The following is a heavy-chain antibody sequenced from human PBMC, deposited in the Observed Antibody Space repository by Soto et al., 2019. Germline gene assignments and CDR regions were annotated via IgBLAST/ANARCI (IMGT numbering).Heavy chain of an antibody. CDR1: GYTFTSYG. Sequence: QVQLVQSGAEVKKPGASVKVSCKASGYTFTSYGISWVRQAPGQGLEWMGWISAYNGNTNYAQKLQGRVTMNTDTSTSTAYMELRRLRSDDTAVYYCARLLRYCSGGSCYSGDYWGQGTLVTVSS. V-gene: IGHV1-18*01. D-gene: IGHD2-15*01. CDR3: ARLLRYCSGGSCYSGDY. CDR2: ISAYNGNT. J-gene: IGHJ4*02.